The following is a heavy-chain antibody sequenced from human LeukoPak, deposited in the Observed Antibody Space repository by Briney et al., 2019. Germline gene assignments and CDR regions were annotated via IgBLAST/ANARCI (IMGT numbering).Heavy chain of an antibody. CDR2: IRSKGSGGTT. Sequence: GGSLRLSCAASGFTFSSYWMSWVRQAPGKGLEWVGFIRSKGSGGTTEYAASVKGRFTILRDDSKSIAYLQINSLKTEDTAVYFCARGYQSGHYYYWGQGTLVAVSS. D-gene: IGHD3-22*01. CDR1: GFTFSSYW. J-gene: IGHJ4*02. CDR3: ARGYQSGHYYY. V-gene: IGHV3-49*04.